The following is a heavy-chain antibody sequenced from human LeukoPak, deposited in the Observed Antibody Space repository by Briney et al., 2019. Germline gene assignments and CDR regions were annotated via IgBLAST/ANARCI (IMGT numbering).Heavy chain of an antibody. CDR1: GFTFSSYA. D-gene: IGHD3-22*01. CDR3: AKSITMIVVVTHYFDY. J-gene: IGHJ4*02. V-gene: IGHV3-23*01. Sequence: GGSLRLSCAASGFTFSSYAMSWVRQAPGKGLESVSAISGSGGSTYYADSVKGRFTISRDNSKNTLYLQMNSLRAEDTAVYYCAKSITMIVVVTHYFDYWGQGTLVTVSS. CDR2: ISGSGGST.